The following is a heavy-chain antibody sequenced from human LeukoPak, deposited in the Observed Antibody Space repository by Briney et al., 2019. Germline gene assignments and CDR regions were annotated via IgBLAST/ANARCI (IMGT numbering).Heavy chain of an antibody. J-gene: IGHJ4*02. V-gene: IGHV1-8*01. Sequence: ASVKVSCKASGYTFTSYDINWVRQATGQGLEWMGWMNPNSGNTGYAQKFQGRVTMTRNTSISTAYMGLSSLRSEDTAVYYCARSYCTNGVCYTGHFDYWGQGTLVTVSS. D-gene: IGHD2-8*01. CDR1: GYTFTSYD. CDR3: ARSYCTNGVCYTGHFDY. CDR2: MNPNSGNT.